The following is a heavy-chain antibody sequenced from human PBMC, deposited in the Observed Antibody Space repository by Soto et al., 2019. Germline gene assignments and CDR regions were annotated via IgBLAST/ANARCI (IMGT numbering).Heavy chain of an antibody. CDR3: ARGYPRSIFSTALATSYWFDS. J-gene: IGHJ5*01. V-gene: IGHV4-34*01. Sequence: QVQLQQWGAGLLKPSETLSLTCAVYGGSFSGHYWSWIRQYPGKGLEWIAELNHGGSTNYNPSLKGRVTLSVATPKNQSSLRPGSVPAADTAVYYCARGYPRSIFSTALATSYWFDSWGQGGLVTVSS. CDR1: GGSFSGHY. D-gene: IGHD2-21*01. CDR2: LNHGGST.